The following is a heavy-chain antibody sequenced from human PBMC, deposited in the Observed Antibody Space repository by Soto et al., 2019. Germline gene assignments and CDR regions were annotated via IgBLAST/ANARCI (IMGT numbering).Heavy chain of an antibody. CDR3: ARGNYDILTGYPGPDY. CDR2: TYYRSKWYN. Sequence: SQTLSLTXAISGDSVSSNSAAWNWIRQSPSRGLEWLGRTYYRSKWYNDYAVSVKSRITINPDTSKNQFSLQLNSVTPEDTAVYYCARGNYDILTGYPGPDYWGQGTLVTVSS. CDR1: GDSVSSNSAA. V-gene: IGHV6-1*01. D-gene: IGHD3-9*01. J-gene: IGHJ4*02.